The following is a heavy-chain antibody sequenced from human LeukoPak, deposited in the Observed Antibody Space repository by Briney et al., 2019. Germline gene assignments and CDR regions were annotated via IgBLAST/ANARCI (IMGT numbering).Heavy chain of an antibody. D-gene: IGHD2-2*01. CDR3: ARGLDCRSTSCYRDT. CDR1: GLTLSNYG. V-gene: IGHV3-23*01. J-gene: IGHJ5*02. Sequence: GGSLRLSCAVSGLTLSNYGMSWVRQAPGKGLEWVAGVSGSGGGAQYADSVKGRFTISRDNAKNSLYLQMSSLGAEDTAVYYCARGLDCRSTSCYRDTGGQGTRVSVFS. CDR2: VSGSGGGA.